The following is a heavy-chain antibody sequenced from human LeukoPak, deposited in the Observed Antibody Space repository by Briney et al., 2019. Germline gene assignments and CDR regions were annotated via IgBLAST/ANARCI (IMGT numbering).Heavy chain of an antibody. J-gene: IGHJ6*02. Sequence: ASVKVSCKASGYTFTSYGISWVRQAPGQGLEWMGWISAYNGNTNYAQRLQGRVTMTTDTSTSTAYMELRSLRSDDTAVYYCARDQLPAVFDYYGRDVWGQGTTVTVSS. CDR2: ISAYNGNT. D-gene: IGHD3-10*01. CDR3: ARDQLPAVFDYYGRDV. V-gene: IGHV1-18*01. CDR1: GYTFTSYG.